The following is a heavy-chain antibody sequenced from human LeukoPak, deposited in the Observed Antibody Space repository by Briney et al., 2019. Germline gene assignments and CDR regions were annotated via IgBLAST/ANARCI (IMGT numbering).Heavy chain of an antibody. V-gene: IGHV3-30*02. CDR3: AKAGYSTSWYYLDF. CDR2: IRFDGGNE. J-gene: IGHJ4*02. Sequence: GGSLRLSCAASDFTFSDYGMHWVRQAPGKGLGWVAFIRFDGGNEIYGDSVKGRFTISRDDSKDTLYLQMNSLSAEDTAVYFCAKAGYSTSWYYLDFWGQGTLVTVSS. D-gene: IGHD6-13*01. CDR1: DFTFSDYG.